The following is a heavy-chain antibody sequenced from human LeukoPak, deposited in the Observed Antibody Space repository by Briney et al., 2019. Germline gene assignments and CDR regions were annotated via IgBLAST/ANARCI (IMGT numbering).Heavy chain of an antibody. CDR3: ARQPFPHYYDSSGYHSAFDI. Sequence: SETLSLTCTVSGGSISSSSYYWGWIRQPPGKGLEWIGSIYYSGSTYYNQSLKSRVTISVDTSKNQFSLKLSSVTAADTAVYYCARQPFPHYYDSSGYHSAFDIWGQGTMVTVSS. D-gene: IGHD3-22*01. CDR2: IYYSGST. CDR1: GGSISSSSYY. V-gene: IGHV4-39*01. J-gene: IGHJ3*02.